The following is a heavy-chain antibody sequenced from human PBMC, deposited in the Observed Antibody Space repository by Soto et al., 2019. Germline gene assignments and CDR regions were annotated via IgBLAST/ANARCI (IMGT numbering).Heavy chain of an antibody. CDR2: ISASGGST. CDR3: AIHFYYGSGSYYAVDY. D-gene: IGHD3-10*01. Sequence: EVQLLASGGGLVQPGGSLRLSCVVSGFTFHNYAMNWVRQAPGKGLEWVSGISASGGSTYYAGSVKGRFTISRDSSKHTLYLQMNSLRADDTAIYYCAIHFYYGSGSYYAVDYWGQGTLVTVSS. CDR1: GFTFHNYA. J-gene: IGHJ4*02. V-gene: IGHV3-23*01.